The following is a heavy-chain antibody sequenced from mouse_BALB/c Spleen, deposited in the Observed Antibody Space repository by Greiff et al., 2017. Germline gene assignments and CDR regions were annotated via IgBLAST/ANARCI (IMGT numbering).Heavy chain of an antibody. V-gene: IGHV5-6-3*01. Sequence: EVMVVESGGGLVQPGGSLKLSCAASGFTFSSYGMSWVRQTPDKRLELVATINSNGGSTYYPDSVKGRFTISRDNAKNTLYLQMSSLKSEDTAMYYCARERYYGSSYSGLLFDYWGQGTTLTVSS. J-gene: IGHJ2*01. D-gene: IGHD1-1*01. CDR2: INSNGGST. CDR3: ARERYYGSSYSGLLFDY. CDR1: GFTFSSYG.